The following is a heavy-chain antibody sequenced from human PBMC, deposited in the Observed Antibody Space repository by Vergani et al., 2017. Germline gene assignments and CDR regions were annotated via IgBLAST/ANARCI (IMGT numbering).Heavy chain of an antibody. CDR2: IYYSGST. Sequence: QVQLQESGPGLVKPSQTLSLTCTVSGGSISSGGYYWSWIRQHPGKGLEWIGYIYYSGSTYYNPSLKSRVTISLDTSKNQFALKLSAVTAADTAVYYCARDRMVYGSGSNRVWYFDLWGRGTLVTVSS. V-gene: IGHV4-31*03. J-gene: IGHJ2*01. CDR1: GGSISSGGYY. D-gene: IGHD3-10*01. CDR3: ARDRMVYGSGSNRVWYFDL.